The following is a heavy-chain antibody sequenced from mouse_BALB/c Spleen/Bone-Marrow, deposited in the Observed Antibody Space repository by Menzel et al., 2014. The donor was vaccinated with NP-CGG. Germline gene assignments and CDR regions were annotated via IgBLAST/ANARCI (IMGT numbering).Heavy chain of an antibody. Sequence: VKLVESGPELVKPGASVKMSCKASGYTFTDYVISWVKQRTGQGLEWIEEIYPGSGSTYYNEKFKGKATLTADKSSNTAYMQLSSLTSEDSAVYFCARDYYGSSGAMDYWGQGTSVTVSS. V-gene: IGHV1-77*01. CDR3: ARDYYGSSGAMDY. CDR2: IYPGSGST. J-gene: IGHJ4*01. CDR1: GYTFTDYV. D-gene: IGHD1-1*01.